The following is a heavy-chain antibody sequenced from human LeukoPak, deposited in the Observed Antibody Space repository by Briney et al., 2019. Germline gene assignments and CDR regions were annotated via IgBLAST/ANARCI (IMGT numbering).Heavy chain of an antibody. CDR1: GYRFTNYYW. D-gene: IGHD6-6*01. CDR2: IYPGDSDT. CDR3: ARGVGSSLSINSYYMDL. V-gene: IGHV5-51*01. J-gene: IGHJ6*03. Sequence: GESLKISCKGSGYRFTNYYWIAWVRQMPGKGLEWMGIIYPGDSDTRYSPSFEGHVTISADKSISTAYLQWSSLRASDTAMYYCARGVGSSLSINSYYMDLWGKGTTVTVSS.